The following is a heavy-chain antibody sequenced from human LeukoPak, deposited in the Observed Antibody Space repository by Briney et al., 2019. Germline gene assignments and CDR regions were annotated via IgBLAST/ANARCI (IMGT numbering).Heavy chain of an antibody. CDR1: EFTFSSYA. CDR3: VRDRYCSRTSCYYLDY. J-gene: IGHJ4*02. D-gene: IGHD2-2*01. V-gene: IGHV3-7*01. Sequence: GSLRLSCAASEFTFSSYAMSWVRQAPGKGLGWVANIKQGGSEKNYVDSVKGRFTIFRDNAKNSLYLQMNSLRAEDTAVYYCVRDRYCSRTSCYYLDYWGQGTLVTVSS. CDR2: IKQGGSEK.